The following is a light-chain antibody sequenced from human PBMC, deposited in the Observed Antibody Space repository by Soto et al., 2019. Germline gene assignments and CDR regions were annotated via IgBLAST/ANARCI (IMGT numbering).Light chain of an antibody. CDR1: QGISNY. Sequence: DVQMTQAPSSLSASVGDRVTITCRASQGISNYLAWYQQKPGKVPKLLIYAASILQSGVPSRFSGSGSGTDFTLTISSQQTEDVATYYCQKYNSSPRTFGGGTKVEIK. J-gene: IGKJ4*01. CDR2: AAS. V-gene: IGKV1-27*01. CDR3: QKYNSSPRT.